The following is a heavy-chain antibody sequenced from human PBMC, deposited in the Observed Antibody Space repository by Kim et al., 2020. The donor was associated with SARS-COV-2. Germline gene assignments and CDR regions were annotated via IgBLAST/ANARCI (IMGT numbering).Heavy chain of an antibody. CDR2: VRPNGGHT. CDR3: ARGGGDWGGSGFHDY. J-gene: IGHJ4*02. V-gene: IGHV1-2*06. CDR1: GYSFNDYY. Sequence: ASVKVSCKASGYSFNDYYLHWVRQTPGQGLEWMGRVRPNGGHTNYAQKFQGRVTMTRDTAINTASVELRNLRPDDAAVYYCARGGGDWGGSGFHDYWGQGTQVSVSS. D-gene: IGHD3-16*01.